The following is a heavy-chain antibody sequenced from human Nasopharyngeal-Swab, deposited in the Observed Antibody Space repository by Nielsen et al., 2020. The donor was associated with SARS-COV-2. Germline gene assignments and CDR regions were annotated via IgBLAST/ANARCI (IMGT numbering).Heavy chain of an antibody. V-gene: IGHV3-66*01. J-gene: IGHJ4*02. CDR1: GFTVSSNY. D-gene: IGHD5-24*01. Sequence: GESLKISCAASGFTVSSNYMSWVRQAPGKGLEWVSVIYSGGSTYYADSVKGRFTISRDNSKNTLYLQMNSLRAEDTAVYYCARESRDDGLTNGFDYWGQGTLVTVSS. CDR3: ARESRDDGLTNGFDY. CDR2: IYSGGST.